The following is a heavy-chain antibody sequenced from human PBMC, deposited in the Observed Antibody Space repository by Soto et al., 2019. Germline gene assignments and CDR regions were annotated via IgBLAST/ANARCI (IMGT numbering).Heavy chain of an antibody. V-gene: IGHV3-23*01. Sequence: EVQLLESGGGLVQPGGSLRLSCAASGFTFSSYALNWVRQAPGRGLEWVSVISGSGGSTYYADSVKGRITTSRDKSTNTRYRLITSLRPEATAVYYCARRSSSSYFDYWGQGTLVTVSS. CDR1: GFTFSSYA. D-gene: IGHD6-13*01. CDR2: ISGSGGST. CDR3: ARRSSSSYFDY. J-gene: IGHJ4*02.